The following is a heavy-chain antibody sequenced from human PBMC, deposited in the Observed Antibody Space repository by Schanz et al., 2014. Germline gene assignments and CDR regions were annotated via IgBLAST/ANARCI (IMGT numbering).Heavy chain of an antibody. CDR3: ARDSIKRDMGPFDP. J-gene: IGHJ5*02. CDR2: ISFSGNTI. Sequence: EVQLVESGGGLVRPGGSLRLSCTTSGLIFSTYTLNWVRQAPGKGLEWISYISFSGNTIYYADSVKGRFTISRDNAKNSVQLQMNGLRAEDTAVYYCARDSIKRDMGPFDPWGQGTLVVGSS. V-gene: IGHV3-48*04. CDR1: GLIFSTYT.